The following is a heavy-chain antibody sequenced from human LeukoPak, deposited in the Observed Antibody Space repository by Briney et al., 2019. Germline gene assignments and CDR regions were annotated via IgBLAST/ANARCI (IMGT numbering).Heavy chain of an antibody. CDR3: SRGYDLPYYYYGMDV. D-gene: IGHD5-12*01. CDR2: ISSSSSYI. Sequence: GGSLRLSCAASGFTFSSYSMNWVRQAPGKGLEWVSSISSSSSYIYYADSVKGRFTTSRDNAKNSLYLQMNGLRAEDTAAYYCSRGYDLPYYYYGMDVWGQGTTVTVSS. V-gene: IGHV3-21*01. J-gene: IGHJ6*02. CDR1: GFTFSSYS.